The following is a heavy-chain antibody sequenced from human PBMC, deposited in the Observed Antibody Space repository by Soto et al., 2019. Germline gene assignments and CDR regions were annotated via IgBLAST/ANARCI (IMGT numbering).Heavy chain of an antibody. Sequence: SETLSLTCTVSGGSINSGDYYWSWIRQPPGKGLEWIGYIYYSGTTYYNPSLKSRITMSIDTSKNQFSLKLNSVTAADTAVYYCARGPTLDYWGQGTLVTVSS. CDR1: GGSINSGDYY. D-gene: IGHD4-4*01. J-gene: IGHJ4*02. V-gene: IGHV4-30-4*01. CDR2: IYYSGTT. CDR3: ARGPTLDY.